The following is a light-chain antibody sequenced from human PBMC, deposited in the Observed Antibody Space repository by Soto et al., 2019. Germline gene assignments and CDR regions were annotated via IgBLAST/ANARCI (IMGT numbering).Light chain of an antibody. CDR1: QSISSY. J-gene: IGKJ1*01. CDR2: TAS. Sequence: DIQMTQSPSSLSACVGDRVTITCRASQSISSYLNWYQQKPGTAPKLLIYTASSLQSGVQSRFSGSGYGTDFTLTISSLQPEDFATYYCQQSYSSPPTFGQGTKVEIK. CDR3: QQSYSSPPT. V-gene: IGKV1-39*01.